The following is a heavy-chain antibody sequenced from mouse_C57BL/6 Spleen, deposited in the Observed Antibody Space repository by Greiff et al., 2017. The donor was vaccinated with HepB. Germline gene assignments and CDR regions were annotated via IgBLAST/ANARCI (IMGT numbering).Heavy chain of an antibody. Sequence: EVKVIESGGGLVQPGGSMKLSCAASGFTFSDAWMDWVRQSPEKGLEWVAEIRNKANNHATYYAESVKGRFTISRDDSKSSVYLQMNSLRAEDTGIYYCTRPIWPDYDIDYWGQGTTLTVSS. D-gene: IGHD2-4*01. CDR3: TRPIWPDYDIDY. CDR2: IRNKANNHAT. J-gene: IGHJ2*01. CDR1: GFTFSDAW. V-gene: IGHV6-6*01.